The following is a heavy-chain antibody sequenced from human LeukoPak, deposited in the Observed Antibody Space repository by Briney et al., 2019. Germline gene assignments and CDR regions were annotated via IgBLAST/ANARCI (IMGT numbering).Heavy chain of an antibody. CDR1: GGSISSYY. D-gene: IGHD6-6*01. V-gene: IGHV4-59*01. CDR2: NYYSGST. Sequence: PSETLSLTCTVSGGSISSYYWSWIRQPPGKGLEWIGYNYYSGSTNYNPSLKSRVTISVDTSKNQFSLKLSSVTAADTAVYYCARSIAARYYFDYWGQGTLVTISS. J-gene: IGHJ4*02. CDR3: ARSIAARYYFDY.